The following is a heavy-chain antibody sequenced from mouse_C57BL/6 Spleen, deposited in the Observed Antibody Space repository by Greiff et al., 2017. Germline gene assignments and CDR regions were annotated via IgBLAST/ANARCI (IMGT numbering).Heavy chain of an antibody. CDR3: AREVNYYGSSYEWYFDV. D-gene: IGHD1-1*01. CDR2: IYPGDGDT. CDR1: GYAFSSSW. V-gene: IGHV1-82*01. Sequence: QVQLQQSGPELVKPGASVKISCKASGYAFSSSWMNWVKQRPGKGLEWIGRIYPGDGDTNYNGKFKGKATLTADKSSSTAYMQLSSLTSEDSAVYFCAREVNYYGSSYEWYFDVWGTGTTVTVSS. J-gene: IGHJ1*03.